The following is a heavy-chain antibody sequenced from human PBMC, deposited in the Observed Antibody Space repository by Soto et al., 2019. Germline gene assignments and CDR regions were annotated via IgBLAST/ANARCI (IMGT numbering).Heavy chain of an antibody. D-gene: IGHD5-18*01. CDR1: GFTFSSYA. J-gene: IGHJ6*02. CDR2: ISSNGGST. Sequence: GGSLRLSCSPSGFTFSSYAMHWVRQAPGKGLEYVSAISSNGGSTYYADSVKGRFTISRDNSKNTLYLQMSSLRAEDTAVYYCVKVMTAMADYYYYGMDVWGQGTTVTVSS. V-gene: IGHV3-64D*08. CDR3: VKVMTAMADYYYYGMDV.